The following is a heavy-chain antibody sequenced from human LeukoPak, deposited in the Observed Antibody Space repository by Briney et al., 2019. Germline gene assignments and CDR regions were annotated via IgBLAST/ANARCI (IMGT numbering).Heavy chain of an antibody. CDR3: ARTYYDFWSGHRYYFDY. D-gene: IGHD3-3*01. J-gene: IGHJ4*02. CDR2: TYYSGST. CDR1: GGSINAYY. V-gene: IGHV4-59*01. Sequence: SETLSLTCTVSGGSINAYYWSWIRQTPGKGLEWIGHTYYSGSTNYNPSLKSRVTISVDTSKNQFSLKLSSVTAADTAVYYCARTYYDFWSGHRYYFDYWGQGTLVTVSS.